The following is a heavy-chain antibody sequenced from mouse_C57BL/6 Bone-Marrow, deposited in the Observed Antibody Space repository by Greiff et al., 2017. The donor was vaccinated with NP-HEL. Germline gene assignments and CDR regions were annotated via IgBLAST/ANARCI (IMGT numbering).Heavy chain of an antibody. Sequence: EVHLVESGGDLVKPGGSLKLSCAASGFTFSSYGMSWVRQTPDKRLEWVATISSGGSYTYYPDSVKGRFTISRDNAKNTLYLQRSSLKSEDTAMYYCARRGTFTYWYFDVWGTGTTVTVSS. CDR3: ARRGTFTYWYFDV. CDR2: ISSGGSYT. J-gene: IGHJ1*03. V-gene: IGHV5-6*01. CDR1: GFTFSSYG.